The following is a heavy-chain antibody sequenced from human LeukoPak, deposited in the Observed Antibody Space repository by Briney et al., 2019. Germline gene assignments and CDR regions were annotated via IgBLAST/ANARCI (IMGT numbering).Heavy chain of an antibody. D-gene: IGHD3-10*01. CDR2: IYYSGST. Sequence: SETLSLTCTVSGGSISSSSYYWGWIRQPPGKGLEWIGSIYYSGSTYYNPSLKSRVTISVDTSKNQFSLKLSSVTAADTAVYYCARHYYGSGHIDYWGQGTVVTVS. CDR1: GGSISSSSYY. J-gene: IGHJ4*02. CDR3: ARHYYGSGHIDY. V-gene: IGHV4-39*01.